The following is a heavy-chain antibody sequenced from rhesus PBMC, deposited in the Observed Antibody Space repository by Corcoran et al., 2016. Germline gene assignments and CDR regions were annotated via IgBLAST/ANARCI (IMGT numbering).Heavy chain of an antibody. CDR3: ARGGYSGSWNLGYFDY. J-gene: IGHJ4*01. V-gene: IGHV4-169*01. Sequence: QLQLQESGPGLVKPSETLSVTCAVSGGSISGSYWSWIRQAPGKGLDWIGYIYVSGSITKYNPSLKGRVTLSVDTSKNQLSLELSSVTAADTAVYYCARGGYSGSWNLGYFDYWGQGVLVTVSS. CDR1: GGSISGSY. D-gene: IGHD6-25*01. CDR2: IYVSGSIT.